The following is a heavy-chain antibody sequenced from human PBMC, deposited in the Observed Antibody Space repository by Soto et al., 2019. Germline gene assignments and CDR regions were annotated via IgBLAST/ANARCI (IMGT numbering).Heavy chain of an antibody. Sequence: ASVKVSCKASGYTFTGYYMHWVRQAPGQGLEWMGWINPNSGGTNYAQKFQGRVPMTRDTSISTAYMELSRLRSDDTAVCYCARGGEDYYDSSHVFYDMDVWGQGTKVTVSS. V-gene: IGHV1-2*02. J-gene: IGHJ6*02. CDR1: GYTFTGYY. CDR3: ARGGEDYYDSSHVFYDMDV. CDR2: INPNSGGT. D-gene: IGHD3-22*01.